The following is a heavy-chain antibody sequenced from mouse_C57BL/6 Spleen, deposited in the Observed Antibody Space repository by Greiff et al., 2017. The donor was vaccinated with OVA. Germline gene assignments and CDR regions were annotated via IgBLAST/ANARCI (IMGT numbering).Heavy chain of an antibody. CDR3: TESNYGYYFYYARDY. CDR2: IRLKSDNNAT. CDR1: GFTFSNYW. Sequence: DVQLQESGGGLVQPGGSMKLSCVASGFTFSNYWMNWVRQSPEKGLEWVAQIRLKSDNNATHYAESVKGKFTISRDDSKSIVYLQMNNLRAEDTGIYYCTESNYGYYFYYARDYWGQGTSVTVSS. D-gene: IGHD2-1*01. V-gene: IGHV6-3*01. J-gene: IGHJ4*01.